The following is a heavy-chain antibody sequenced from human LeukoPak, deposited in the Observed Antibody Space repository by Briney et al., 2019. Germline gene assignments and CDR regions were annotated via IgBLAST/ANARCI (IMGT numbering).Heavy chain of an antibody. V-gene: IGHV4-4*07. J-gene: IGHJ5*02. Sequence: SETLSLTCTVSGGSISSYYWSWLRQPAGKGLEWIGRIYTSGSTDYNPSLTSRVTMSVDTSKNQFSLKLSSVTAADTAVYYCARDSGTTGEVKFDPWGQGTLVTVSS. D-gene: IGHD3-10*01. CDR1: GGSISSYY. CDR3: ARDSGTTGEVKFDP. CDR2: IYTSGST.